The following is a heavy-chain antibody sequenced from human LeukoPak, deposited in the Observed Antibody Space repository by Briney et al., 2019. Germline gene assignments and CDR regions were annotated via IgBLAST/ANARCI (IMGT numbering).Heavy chain of an antibody. CDR2: IIPIFGTA. V-gene: IGHV1-69*13. CDR1: GYTFTGYY. CDR3: AAGVVPAAMRAGFLDYYYYYMDV. D-gene: IGHD2-2*01. Sequence: SVKVSCKASGYTFTGYYMHWVRQAPGQGLEWMGGIIPIFGTANYAQKFQGRVTITADESTSTAYMELSSLRSEDTAVYYCAAGVVPAAMRAGFLDYYYYYMDVWGKGTTVTISS. J-gene: IGHJ6*03.